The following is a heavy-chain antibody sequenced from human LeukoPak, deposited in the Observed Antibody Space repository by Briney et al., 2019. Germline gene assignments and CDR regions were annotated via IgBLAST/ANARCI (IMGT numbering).Heavy chain of an antibody. CDR2: MNPNSGNT. CDR1: GYTFTDYY. J-gene: IGHJ4*02. D-gene: IGHD5-18*01. CDR3: ARGLGGYSYGSPDY. Sequence: ASVKVSCKASGYTFTDYYMHWLRQAPGQGLEWMGWMNPNSGNTGYAQKFQGRVTMTRNTSISTAYMELSSLRSEDTAVYYCARGLGGYSYGSPDYWGQGTLVTVSS. V-gene: IGHV1-8*02.